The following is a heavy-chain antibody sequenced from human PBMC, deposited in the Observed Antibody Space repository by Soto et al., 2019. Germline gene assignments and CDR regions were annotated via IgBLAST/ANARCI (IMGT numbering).Heavy chain of an antibody. Sequence: EVQLVESGGGLVKPGGSLRLSCAASGFTFSSYSMNWVRQAPGKGLEWVSSISSSSSYIYYADSVKGRFTISRDSAKNSLYLQMNSLRAEDTAVYYCARANSSSWQAYYYYYYMDVWGKVTTVTVSS. D-gene: IGHD6-13*01. V-gene: IGHV3-21*01. CDR1: GFTFSSYS. CDR3: ARANSSSWQAYYYYYYMDV. J-gene: IGHJ6*03. CDR2: ISSSSSYI.